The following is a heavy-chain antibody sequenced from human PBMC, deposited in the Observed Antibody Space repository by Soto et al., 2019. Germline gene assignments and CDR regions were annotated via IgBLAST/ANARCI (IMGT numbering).Heavy chain of an antibody. V-gene: IGHV1-18*01. CDR2: ISAYNGNT. CDR1: GYTFTSYG. CDR3: ARDRGASGILPGDY. D-gene: IGHD2-15*01. Sequence: ASVKFYCKASGYTFTSYGISWVRQAPGQGLEWMGWISAYNGNTNYAQKLQGRVTMTTDTSTSTAYMELRSLRSDDTAVYYCARDRGASGILPGDYWGQGTLVTVSS. J-gene: IGHJ4*02.